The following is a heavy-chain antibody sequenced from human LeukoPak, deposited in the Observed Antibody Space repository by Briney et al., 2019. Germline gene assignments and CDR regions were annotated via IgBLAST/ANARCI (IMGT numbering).Heavy chain of an antibody. J-gene: IGHJ5*02. D-gene: IGHD2-15*01. CDR2: ISYDGSHK. Sequence: GGSLRLSCTASGFTFTSYSMHWVRQAPGKGLEWVSSISYDGSHKYYADSVKGRFSISRDNSKNTLYLQMNSLRTNDTAVYYCAKGTRGDTMTSIVGRNWFDAWGQGTLVTVSS. CDR3: AKGTRGDTMTSIVGRNWFDA. V-gene: IGHV3-30*18. CDR1: GFTFTSYS.